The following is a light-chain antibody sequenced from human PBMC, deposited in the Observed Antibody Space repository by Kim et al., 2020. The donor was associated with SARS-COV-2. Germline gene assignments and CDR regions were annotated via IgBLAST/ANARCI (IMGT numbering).Light chain of an antibody. CDR1: QSISTY. CDR3: QQSYITPIT. V-gene: IGKV1-39*01. J-gene: IGKJ5*01. CDR2: GAS. Sequence: DYDGARVTINCRASQSISTYLNWYQQRPGEAPKLLIYGASTLRSGVPSRFSGSGSGTDFTLTISSLQPEDFATYFCQQSYITPITFGPGTRLEIK.